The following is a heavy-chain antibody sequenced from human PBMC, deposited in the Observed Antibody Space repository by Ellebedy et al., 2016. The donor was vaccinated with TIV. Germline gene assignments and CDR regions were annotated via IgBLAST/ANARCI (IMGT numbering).Heavy chain of an antibody. CDR2: ISNDGSKK. V-gene: IGHV3-30*03. D-gene: IGHD1-1*01. J-gene: IGHJ4*02. Sequence: GESLKISCAASGFTFSSYGMHWVRQAPGKGLEWVAVISNDGSKKYYADSVKGRFTTSRDNSKNTLYLQMNSLRAEDTAVYYCVRLGDKKAWNGDYWGQGTLVTVSS. CDR1: GFTFSSYG. CDR3: VRLGDKKAWNGDY.